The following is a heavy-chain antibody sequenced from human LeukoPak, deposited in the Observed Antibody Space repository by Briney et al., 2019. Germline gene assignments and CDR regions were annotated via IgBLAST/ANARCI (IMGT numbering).Heavy chain of an antibody. CDR3: ALFLTGYYHFDY. J-gene: IGHJ4*02. Sequence: ASVKVSCKASGYTFTSYGISWVRQAAGQGLEWMGWLSASNGRTLYAQSLQGRVTMTTDTSTSTVYMELRSLRSDDTAVYYCALFLTGYYHFDYWGQGTLVTVSS. CDR2: LSASNGRT. V-gene: IGHV1-18*01. D-gene: IGHD3-9*01. CDR1: GYTFTSYG.